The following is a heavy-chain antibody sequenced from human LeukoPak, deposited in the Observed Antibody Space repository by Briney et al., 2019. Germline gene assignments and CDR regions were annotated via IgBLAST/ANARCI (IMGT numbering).Heavy chain of an antibody. Sequence: GGSLRLSCAASGFTFSAYWMSWVRQAPGRGLEWVANIKHDGSEKFYVDSVRGRFTISRDNAKNSLYLQLNSLRAEDTALYYCARITGIEAAGDYWGQGTLVTVSS. V-gene: IGHV3-7*04. CDR3: ARITGIEAAGDY. CDR2: IKHDGSEK. D-gene: IGHD6-13*01. J-gene: IGHJ4*02. CDR1: GFTFSAYW.